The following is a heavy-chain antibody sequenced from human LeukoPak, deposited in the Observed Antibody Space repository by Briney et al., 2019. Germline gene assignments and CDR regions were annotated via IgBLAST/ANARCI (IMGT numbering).Heavy chain of an antibody. D-gene: IGHD5-18*01. Sequence: SETLSLTCTVPGGSISSSSYYWGWIRQPPGKGLEWIGTIYYSGSTYYNPSLKSRLTISVDTSKNQFSLKLSSVTAADTAVYYCARHFRYSYGALDYWGQGTLVTVSS. CDR2: IYYSGST. J-gene: IGHJ4*02. V-gene: IGHV4-39*01. CDR3: ARHFRYSYGALDY. CDR1: GGSISSSSYY.